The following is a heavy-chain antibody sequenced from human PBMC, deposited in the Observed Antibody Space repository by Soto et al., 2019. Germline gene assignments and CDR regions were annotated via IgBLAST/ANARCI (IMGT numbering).Heavy chain of an antibody. CDR2: TYYKSKWYY. CDR1: GDSVSSNSAG. CDR3: ARGSWDDVSGHYYMDV. D-gene: IGHD1-1*01. Sequence: QVPLQQSSPGLVKPSQALSLTCDISGDSVSSNSAGWNWIRQTPSRGLEWLGRTYYKSKWYYTYAASVKSRITVSPDTSKNQFSLQLTSVTPEETAVYYCARGSWDDVSGHYYMDVWDKGTTVTVSS. J-gene: IGHJ6*03. V-gene: IGHV6-1*01.